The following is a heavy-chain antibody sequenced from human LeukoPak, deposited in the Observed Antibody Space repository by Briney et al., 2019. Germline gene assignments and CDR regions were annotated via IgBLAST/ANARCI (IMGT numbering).Heavy chain of an antibody. V-gene: IGHV4-59*13. CDR2: IYYSGST. CDR1: GGSISSYY. Sequence: SETLSLTCTVSGGSISSYYWSWIRQPPGRGLEWMGYIYYSGSTNYNPSLKSRVTISVDTSKNQFSLKLSSVTAADTAVYYCARSFIVGAKDDAFDIWGQGTMVTVSS. CDR3: ARSFIVGAKDDAFDI. D-gene: IGHD1-26*01. J-gene: IGHJ3*02.